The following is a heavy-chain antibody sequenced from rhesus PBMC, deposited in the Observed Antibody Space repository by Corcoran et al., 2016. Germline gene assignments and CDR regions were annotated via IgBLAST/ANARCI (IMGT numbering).Heavy chain of an antibody. Sequence: QVQLQESGPGLVKPSETLSLTCAVSGYSISSNYWSWIRQPPGKGLEWIGYIYGSSGSTYHNPSLKCRVTISTDTSKNQFSLKLSSVTAADTAVYYCARGYSSGWSYNYGLDSWGQGVVVTVSS. D-gene: IGHD6S26*01. CDR2: IYGSSGST. V-gene: IGHV4-147*01. CDR1: GYSISSNY. CDR3: ARGYSSGWSYNYGLDS. J-gene: IGHJ6*01.